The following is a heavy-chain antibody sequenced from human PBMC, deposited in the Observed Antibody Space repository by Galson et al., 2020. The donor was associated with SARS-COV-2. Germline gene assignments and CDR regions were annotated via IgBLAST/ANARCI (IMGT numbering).Heavy chain of an antibody. CDR1: GFSFSSHE. J-gene: IGHJ3*01. D-gene: IGHD2-21*01. Sequence: GGPLRLSCEASGFSFSSHEMSWVRQAPGKGLEWLSYIGRSGSTKYFADSVKGRFTISRDNARNSLYLQMNSLRAEDTAVYYCAREVMTTPDAFDLWGQGTMVTISS. V-gene: IGHV3-48*03. CDR2: IGRSGSTK. CDR3: AREVMTTPDAFDL.